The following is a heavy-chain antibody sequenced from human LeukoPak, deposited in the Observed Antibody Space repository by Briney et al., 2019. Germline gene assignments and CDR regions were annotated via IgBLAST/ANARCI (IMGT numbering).Heavy chain of an antibody. CDR1: GGSISSGSYF. Sequence: PSETLSLTCTVSGGSISSGSYFWSWIRQPAGKGLEWIGRIYTSGSTNYNPSLKSRVTISPDTSKNQFSLKLSSVTAADTAVYYCARELAGYGKPDYWGQGILVTVSS. J-gene: IGHJ4*02. CDR3: ARELAGYGKPDY. CDR2: IYTSGST. D-gene: IGHD5-12*01. V-gene: IGHV4-61*02.